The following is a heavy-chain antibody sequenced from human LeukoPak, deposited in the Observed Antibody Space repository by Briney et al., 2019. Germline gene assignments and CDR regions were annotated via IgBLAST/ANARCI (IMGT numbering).Heavy chain of an antibody. V-gene: IGHV3-48*03. J-gene: IGHJ6*02. CDR1: GFTFSSYE. Sequence: GGSLRLSCAASGFTFSSYEMNWVRQAPGKGLEWVSYISSSGNTIYYADSVKGRFTISRDNAKNSLYLQLNSLRAEDSAVYYCARDLGGDYDYYYYGMDVWGQGTTVTVSS. D-gene: IGHD4-17*01. CDR2: ISSSGNTI. CDR3: ARDLGGDYDYYYYGMDV.